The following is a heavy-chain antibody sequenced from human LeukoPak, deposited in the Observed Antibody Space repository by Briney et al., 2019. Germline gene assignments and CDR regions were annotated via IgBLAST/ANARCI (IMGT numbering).Heavy chain of an antibody. Sequence: GGPLRLSCTASGFTFSTYAMHWVRQPPGKGLEYVSSINNNGGSTFYVTSVKGRFTISRDNSRNTLYLQMGSLRPEDMAVYYCARRGWDLSYFDYWGQGTLVTVSS. CDR3: ARRGWDLSYFDY. V-gene: IGHV3-64*01. J-gene: IGHJ4*02. CDR2: INNNGGST. CDR1: GFTFSTYA. D-gene: IGHD1-26*01.